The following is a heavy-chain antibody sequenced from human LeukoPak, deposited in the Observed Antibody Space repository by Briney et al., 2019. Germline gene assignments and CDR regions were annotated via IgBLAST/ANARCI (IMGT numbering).Heavy chain of an antibody. CDR2: INVYYGNT. CDR1: GYTFTGYY. Sequence: ASVKVSCKASGYTFTGYYMHWVRQAPGQGLEWMGWINVYYGNTNYAQKLQDRVTMTTDTSTSTAYMELRSLRSDDTAVYYCARGGDGYNPDYWGQGTLVTVSS. J-gene: IGHJ4*02. V-gene: IGHV1-18*04. CDR3: ARGGDGYNPDY. D-gene: IGHD5-24*01.